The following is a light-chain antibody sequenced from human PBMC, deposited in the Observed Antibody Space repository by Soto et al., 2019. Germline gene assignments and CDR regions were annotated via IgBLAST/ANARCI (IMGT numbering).Light chain of an antibody. V-gene: IGKV3D-15*01. Sequence: EVVMTQSPATLSVSPGERATLSCRASQSVNSNYLAWYQQKPGQPPRLLIYGISTRATGIPDRFSASGSGTEFPLTISSLQPEDFAIYYCQQHTQWPITFGQGTRLEMK. CDR1: QSVNSN. CDR2: GIS. J-gene: IGKJ5*01. CDR3: QQHTQWPIT.